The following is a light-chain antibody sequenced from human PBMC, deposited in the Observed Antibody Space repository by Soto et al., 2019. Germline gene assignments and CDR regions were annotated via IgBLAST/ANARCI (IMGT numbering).Light chain of an antibody. CDR3: QQYNNWWT. Sequence: PPSRFLTPGERAALACRASQSVSSNLAWYQQKPGQAPRLLIYGASTRATGIPARFSGSGSGTEFTLTISSLQSEDFAVYYCQQYNNWWTFGQGTKVDIK. J-gene: IGKJ1*01. CDR1: QSVSSN. V-gene: IGKV3-15*01. CDR2: GAS.